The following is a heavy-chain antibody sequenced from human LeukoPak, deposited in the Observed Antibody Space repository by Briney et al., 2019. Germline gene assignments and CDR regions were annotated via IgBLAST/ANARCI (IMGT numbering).Heavy chain of an antibody. D-gene: IGHD6-6*01. Sequence: GASVKVSCKASGGTFSSYAISWVRQAPGQGLEWMGGIIPIFGTANYAQKFQGRVTITADESTSTAYMELSSLRSEDTAGYYCARDWGSSSRAYYYYGMDVWGQGTTVTVSS. CDR1: GGTFSSYA. CDR3: ARDWGSSSRAYYYYGMDV. V-gene: IGHV1-69*13. J-gene: IGHJ6*02. CDR2: IIPIFGTA.